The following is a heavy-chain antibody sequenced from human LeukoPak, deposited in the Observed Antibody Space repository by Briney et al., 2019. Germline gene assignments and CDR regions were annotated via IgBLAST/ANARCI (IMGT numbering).Heavy chain of an antibody. CDR3: ANFGDDYVWGSYRAAY. Sequence: PGGSLRLSCAASGFTFSSYAMSWVRQAPGKGLEWVSAISGSGGSTYYADSVRGRFTISRDNSKNTLYLQMNSLRAEDTAVYYCANFGDDYVWGSYRAAYWGQGTLVTVSS. CDR1: GFTFSSYA. J-gene: IGHJ4*02. V-gene: IGHV3-23*01. D-gene: IGHD3-16*02. CDR2: ISGSGGST.